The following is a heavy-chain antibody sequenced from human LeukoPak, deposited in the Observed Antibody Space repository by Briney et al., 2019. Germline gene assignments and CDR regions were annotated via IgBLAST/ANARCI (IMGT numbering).Heavy chain of an antibody. CDR1: GFTFSTFA. D-gene: IGHD3-10*01. V-gene: IGHV3-23*01. J-gene: IGHJ5*02. CDR2: IFPSGGEI. CDR3: AKGTDLYYYGSGSYRGFDP. Sequence: PGGSLRLSCAASGFTFSTFAMIWVRQPPGKGLEWVSSIFPSGGEIHYADSVRGRFTISRDNSKSTLSLQMNSLRAEDTAVYYCAKGTDLYYYGSGSYRGFDPWGQGTLVTVSS.